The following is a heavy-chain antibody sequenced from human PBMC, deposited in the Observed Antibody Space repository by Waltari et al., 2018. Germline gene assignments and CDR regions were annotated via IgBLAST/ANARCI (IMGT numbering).Heavy chain of an antibody. V-gene: IGHV1-69-2*01. Sequence: EVQLLQSGAEVKKPGTPVKISCKVSGDTFTDNYIHWIQQAPGKGLQWMGLLDPEDGQAVYAEKVHGRVTMTADTSIHTAYMELTSLTSEDTACYYFAAALGGGISASRPFHFWGQGTMITVSS. CDR3: AAALGGGISASRPFHF. D-gene: IGHD2-15*01. CDR2: LDPEDGQA. J-gene: IGHJ3*01. CDR1: GDTFTDNY.